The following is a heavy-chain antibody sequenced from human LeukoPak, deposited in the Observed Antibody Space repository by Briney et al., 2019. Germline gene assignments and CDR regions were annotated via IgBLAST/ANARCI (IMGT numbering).Heavy chain of an antibody. CDR2: IKQDGSEK. J-gene: IGHJ4*02. CDR1: GFTFSSYW. CDR3: TSDLWVLTGYLGY. V-gene: IGHV3-7*03. Sequence: HPGGSLRLSCAASGFTFSSYWMSWVRQAPGKGLEWVANIKQDGSEKYYVDSVKGRFTISKDNAKNSLYLQMNSLKTEDTAVYYCTSDLWVLTGYLGYWGQGTLVTVSS. D-gene: IGHD3-9*01.